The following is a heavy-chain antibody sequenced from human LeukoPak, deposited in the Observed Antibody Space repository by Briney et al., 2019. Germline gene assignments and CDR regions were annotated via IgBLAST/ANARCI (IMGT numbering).Heavy chain of an antibody. J-gene: IGHJ4*02. CDR2: IYTSGST. D-gene: IGHD4-17*01. CDR3: AREDPNDYGDYVRPFVY. Sequence: SETLSLTCTVSGGSISSYYWSWIRQPAGKGLEWIGRIYTSGSTNYNPSLKSRVTMSVDTSKNQFSLKLSSVTAADTAVYYCAREDPNDYGDYVRPFVYWGQGTLVTVSS. CDR1: GGSISSYY. V-gene: IGHV4-4*07.